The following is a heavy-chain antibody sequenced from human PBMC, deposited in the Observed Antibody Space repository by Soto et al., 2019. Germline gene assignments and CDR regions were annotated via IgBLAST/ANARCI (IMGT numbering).Heavy chain of an antibody. J-gene: IGHJ4*02. V-gene: IGHV4-31*03. CDR2: IYYSGST. CDR1: GGSISSGGYY. D-gene: IGHD2-21*01. Sequence: QVQLQESGPGLVKPSQTLSLTCTVSGGSISSGGYYWSWIRQHPGKGLEWIGYIYYSGSTYYNPSLKCRVTISVDTSKNQCSLKLSSVAAADTAVYYCARGTGLIAGNDYWGQGTLVTVSS. CDR3: ARGTGLIAGNDY.